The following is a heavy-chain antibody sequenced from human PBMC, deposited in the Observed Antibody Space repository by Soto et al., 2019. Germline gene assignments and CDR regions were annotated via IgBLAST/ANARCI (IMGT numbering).Heavy chain of an antibody. CDR1: GFTFSSYG. CDR2: ISYDGSNK. Sequence: GGSLRLSCAASGFTFSSYGMHWVRQAPGKGLEWVAVISYDGSNKYYADSVKGRFTISRDNSKNTLYLQMNSLRAEATAVYYCAKAYYDSRGNNWFDPWGQGTLVTVSS. D-gene: IGHD3-22*01. CDR3: AKAYYDSRGNNWFDP. J-gene: IGHJ5*02. V-gene: IGHV3-30*18.